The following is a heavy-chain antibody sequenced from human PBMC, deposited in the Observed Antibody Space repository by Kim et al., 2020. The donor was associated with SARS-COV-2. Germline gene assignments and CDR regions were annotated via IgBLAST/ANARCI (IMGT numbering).Heavy chain of an antibody. CDR3: ARGGGANDY. D-gene: IGHD1-26*01. Sequence: TAHAQKLQGRVTMTTDTSTSTAYMELRSLRSDDTAVYYCARGGGANDYWGQGTLVTVSS. J-gene: IGHJ4*02. V-gene: IGHV1-18*01. CDR2: T.